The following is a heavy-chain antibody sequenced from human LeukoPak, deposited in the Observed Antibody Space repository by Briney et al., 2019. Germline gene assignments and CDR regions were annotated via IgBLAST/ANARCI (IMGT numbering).Heavy chain of an antibody. Sequence: SETLSLTCTVSGGSISSSSYYWGWIRQPPGKGLEWIGSIYYSGSTYYNPSLKSRVTISVDTSKNQFSLKLSSVTAADTAVYYCARDEGYYDSSGSGYWGQGTLVTVSS. CDR2: IYYSGST. V-gene: IGHV4-39*07. D-gene: IGHD3-22*01. CDR3: ARDEGYYDSSGSGY. J-gene: IGHJ4*02. CDR1: GGSISSSSYY.